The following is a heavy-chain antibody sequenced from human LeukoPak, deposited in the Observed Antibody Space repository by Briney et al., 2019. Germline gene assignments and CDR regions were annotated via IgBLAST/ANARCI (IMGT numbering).Heavy chain of an antibody. CDR3: ARKMNIVGAQGWGYGLDV. CDR1: GVTFGEYA. J-gene: IGHJ6*02. CDR2: IKHDRSDK. Sequence: GGSLRLSCTTSGVTFGEYAMSWVRQAPGKGLEWVANIKHDRSDKKYVDSVKGRFTISRDNAKRSLYLQMNSLRAEDTAVYYCARKMNIVGAQGWGYGLDVWGHGTTVTVSS. D-gene: IGHD1-26*01. V-gene: IGHV3-7*03.